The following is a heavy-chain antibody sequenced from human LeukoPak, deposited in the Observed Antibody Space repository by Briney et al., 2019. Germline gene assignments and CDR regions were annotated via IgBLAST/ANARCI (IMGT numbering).Heavy chain of an antibody. J-gene: IGHJ5*02. CDR2: IIPILGIA. CDR1: GGTFSSYA. CDR3: RGITMVRGVIAPHWFDP. V-gene: IGHV1-69*04. D-gene: IGHD3-10*01. Sequence: ASVKVSCKASGGTFSSYAISWVRQAPGQGLEWMGRIIPILGIANYAQKFQGGVTITADKSTSTAYMELSSLRSEDTAVYYCRGITMVRGVIAPHWFDPWGQGTLVTVSS.